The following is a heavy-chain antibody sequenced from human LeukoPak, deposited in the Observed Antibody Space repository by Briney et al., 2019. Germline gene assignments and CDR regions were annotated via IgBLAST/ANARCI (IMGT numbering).Heavy chain of an antibody. CDR2: ISSSGSTI. V-gene: IGHV3-11*04. D-gene: IGHD3-10*02. J-gene: IGHJ4*02. Sequence: PGGSLRLSCAASGFTFSDYYMSWLRQAPGKGLEWVSYISSSGSTIYYADSVKGRFTISRDNAKNSLYLQMNSLRAEDTAVYYCARVAVRGYYFDYWGQGTLVTVSS. CDR3: ARVAVRGYYFDY. CDR1: GFTFSDYY.